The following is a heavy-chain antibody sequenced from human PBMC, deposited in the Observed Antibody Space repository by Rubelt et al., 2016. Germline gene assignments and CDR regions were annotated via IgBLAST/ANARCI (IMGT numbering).Heavy chain of an antibody. V-gene: IGHV1-3*01. J-gene: IGHJ5*02. Sequence: QVQLVQSGAEVKKPGASVKVSCKASGYTFTNYGMHWVRQAPGQRLEWMGWIDAGNGDPKYSQKFQGRVTITRDTSASTAYMELSSLRSEDTAVYYCARMRGPYSSSGGEFDPWGQGTLVTVSS. CDR3: ARMRGPYSSSGGEFDP. CDR1: GYTFTNYG. D-gene: IGHD6-13*01. CDR2: IDAGNGDP.